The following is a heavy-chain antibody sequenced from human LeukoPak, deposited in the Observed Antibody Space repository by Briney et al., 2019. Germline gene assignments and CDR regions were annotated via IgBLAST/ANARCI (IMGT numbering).Heavy chain of an antibody. CDR3: AKDRLLWFGEKSGFDY. CDR2: IRYDGSNK. J-gene: IGHJ4*02. Sequence: PGGSLRLSCAASGFTFSSYGMHWVRQAPGKGLEWVAFIRYDGSNKYYADSVKGRFTISRDNSKNTLYLQMNSLRAEDTAVYYCAKDRLLWFGEKSGFDYWGQGTLVTVSS. D-gene: IGHD3-10*01. V-gene: IGHV3-30*02. CDR1: GFTFSSYG.